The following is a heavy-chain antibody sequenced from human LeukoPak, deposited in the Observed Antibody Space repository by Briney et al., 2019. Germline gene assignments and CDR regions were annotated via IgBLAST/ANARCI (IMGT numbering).Heavy chain of an antibody. V-gene: IGHV3-64*01. Sequence: PGESLRLSCVASGFTFSSYAMHWVRQAPGKGLEYVSAISSNGGSTYYANSVKGRFTISRDNSKNTLYLQMGSLRAEDMAVYYCARAYCSGGSCRPFYYYYGMDVWGQGTTVTVSS. CDR1: GFTFSSYA. CDR3: ARAYCSGGSCRPFYYYYGMDV. D-gene: IGHD2-15*01. CDR2: ISSNGGST. J-gene: IGHJ6*02.